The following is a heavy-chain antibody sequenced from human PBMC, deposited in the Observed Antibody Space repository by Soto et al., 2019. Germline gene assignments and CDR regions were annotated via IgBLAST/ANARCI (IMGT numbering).Heavy chain of an antibody. Sequence: QVQLVQSGAEVKKPGASVKVSCKASGYTFTSYGISSGRQAPGRGLEWMGWISAYNGNTNYAQKLKGRVTMTTDTSTRTAYMELRSLKSDDTAVYYCARWSGSEAVYYDYYGMDVWGQGTTVTVSS. V-gene: IGHV1-18*01. J-gene: IGHJ6*02. CDR3: ARWSGSEAVYYDYYGMDV. CDR1: GYTFTSYG. CDR2: ISAYNGNT.